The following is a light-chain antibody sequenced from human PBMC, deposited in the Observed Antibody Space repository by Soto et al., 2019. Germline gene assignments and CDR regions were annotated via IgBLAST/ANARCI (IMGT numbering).Light chain of an antibody. V-gene: IGLV2-23*02. CDR3: CSYAGRTTPYV. Sequence: QSALTQPASVSGSPGQSITISCTGTSSDVGSYNLVSWYQHHPGKAPKLMIYEVSERPSGVSNRFSGSKSGNTASLTISGLQAEDEADYYCCSYAGRTTPYVFGTGTNVTV. CDR1: SSDVGSYNL. CDR2: EVS. J-gene: IGLJ1*01.